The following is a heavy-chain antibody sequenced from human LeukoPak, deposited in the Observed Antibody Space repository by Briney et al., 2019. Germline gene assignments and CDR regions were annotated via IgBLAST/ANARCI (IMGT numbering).Heavy chain of an antibody. CDR1: GYSISSGYY. V-gene: IGHV4-38-2*02. Sequence: SETLSLTCTVSGYSISSGYYWGWIRQPPGKGLEWIGSIYHSGSTYYNPSLKSRVTISVGTSKNQFSLKLSSVTAADTAVYYCARDRGIAVASDYWGQGTLVTVSS. D-gene: IGHD6-19*01. J-gene: IGHJ4*02. CDR2: IYHSGST. CDR3: ARDRGIAVASDY.